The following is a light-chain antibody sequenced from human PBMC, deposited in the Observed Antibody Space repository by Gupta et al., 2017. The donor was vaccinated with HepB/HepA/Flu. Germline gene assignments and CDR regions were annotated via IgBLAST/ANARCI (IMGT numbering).Light chain of an antibody. Sequence: EIVMTQSPATLSLSPGERATLSCRASQNINSRLAWYQQKRGQAPRLLIYAASTRAIGTPARFSGSGSGTDFTLTITSLEPEDFAVYYCQFNKRFVRGTKVEIK. CDR3: QFNKR. CDR1: QNINSR. V-gene: IGKV3-11*01. CDR2: AAS. J-gene: IGKJ4*01.